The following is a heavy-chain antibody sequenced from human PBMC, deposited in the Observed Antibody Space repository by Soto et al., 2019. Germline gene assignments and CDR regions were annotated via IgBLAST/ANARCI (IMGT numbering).Heavy chain of an antibody. J-gene: IGHJ5*02. Sequence: QVQLQQWGAGLLKPSETLSLTCAVHGGSLSTYYWSWIRQPPGKGMEWIGEINHGGGANYNPSLKSRATISVDRSKNQFSLRLSSVTAADTAVYYCARDGLGDVNWFDPWSQGTLVTVSS. CDR2: INHGGGA. V-gene: IGHV4-34*01. D-gene: IGHD2-8*01. CDR1: GGSLSTYY. CDR3: ARDGLGDVNWFDP.